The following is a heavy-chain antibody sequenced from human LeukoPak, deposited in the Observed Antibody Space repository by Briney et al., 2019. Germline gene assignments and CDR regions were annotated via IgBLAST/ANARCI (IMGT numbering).Heavy chain of an antibody. CDR2: IYYRGST. J-gene: IGHJ2*01. D-gene: IGHD2-15*01. V-gene: IGHV4-59*01. Sequence: SETLSLTCTVSGGSISSYYWSWIRQPPGKGLEWIGYIYYRGSTNYNPSLKSRVTISVDTSKNQFSLKLSSVTAADTAVYYCARDRVAGYFDLWGRGTLVTVSS. CDR3: ARDRVAGYFDL. CDR1: GGSISSYY.